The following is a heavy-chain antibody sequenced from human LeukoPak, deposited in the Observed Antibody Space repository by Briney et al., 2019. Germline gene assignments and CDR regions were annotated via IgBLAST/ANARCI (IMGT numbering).Heavy chain of an antibody. V-gene: IGHV4-61*01. Sequence: SETLSLTCTVSGGSVSSGSYFWTWIRQPPGKGLEWIGYVYYSGSTNYNPPLKSRVTISVDTSKNQFSLKLSSVTAADTALYYCARPYYMYGMDVWGQGTTVTVSS. CDR2: VYYSGST. CDR3: ARPYYMYGMDV. J-gene: IGHJ6*02. CDR1: GGSVSSGSYF.